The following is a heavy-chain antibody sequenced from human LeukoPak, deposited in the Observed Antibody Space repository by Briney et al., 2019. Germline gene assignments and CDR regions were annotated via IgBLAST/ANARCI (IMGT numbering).Heavy chain of an antibody. V-gene: IGHV1-24*01. Sequence: ASVKVSCKVSGYTLTELSMHWVRQAPGKGLEWMGGFDPEDGETIYAQKFQGRVTMTEDTSTDTACMELSSLRSEDTAVYYCASQPLYSGSHFDYWGQGTLVTVSS. CDR2: FDPEDGET. J-gene: IGHJ4*02. D-gene: IGHD1-26*01. CDR1: GYTLTELS. CDR3: ASQPLYSGSHFDY.